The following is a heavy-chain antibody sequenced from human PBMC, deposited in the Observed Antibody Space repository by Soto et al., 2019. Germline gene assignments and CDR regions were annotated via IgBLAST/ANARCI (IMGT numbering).Heavy chain of an antibody. CDR1: GFTFSNYD. D-gene: IGHD3-16*01. V-gene: IGHV3-13*01. Sequence: GGSLRLSCAASGFTFSNYDMHWVRQITGERLEWVSGIGNGGETNYAGSVKGRFTISRDNARNSLYLQMNSLRAEDTALYYCAISQDRGGRTTFIYWGQGTQVTVSS. J-gene: IGHJ4*02. CDR3: AISQDRGGRTTFIY. CDR2: IGNGGET.